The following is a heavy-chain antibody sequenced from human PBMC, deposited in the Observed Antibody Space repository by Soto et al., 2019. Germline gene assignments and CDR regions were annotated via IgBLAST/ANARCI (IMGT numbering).Heavy chain of an antibody. CDR3: TRGPSITIFGVVIRPFVY. Sequence: GGSLRLSCATSGFSFGDYAMTWVRQAPGKGLEWVGFIRSNTYGGTIQYAASVKGRFAISRDDSKSIAYLQMNSLKTEDTAVYYCTRGPSITIFGVVIRPFVYWGQGTLVTVSS. D-gene: IGHD3-3*01. CDR2: IRSNTYGGTI. J-gene: IGHJ4*02. V-gene: IGHV3-49*04. CDR1: GFSFGDYA.